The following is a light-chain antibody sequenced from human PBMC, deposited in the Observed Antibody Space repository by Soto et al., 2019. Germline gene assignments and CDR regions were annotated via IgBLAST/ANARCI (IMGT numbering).Light chain of an antibody. CDR3: TSYAGTYSFFYV. V-gene: IGLV2-8*01. CDR1: SSDVGAYNY. J-gene: IGLJ1*01. Sequence: LAQPPSASGSPGQSVTISCTGTSSDVGAYNYVSWYQQLPGKAPKLIIYEVSKRPSGVPDRFSGSKSGNTASLTVSGLQAEDEADYYSTSYAGTYSFFYVFGTGTKVTVL. CDR2: EVS.